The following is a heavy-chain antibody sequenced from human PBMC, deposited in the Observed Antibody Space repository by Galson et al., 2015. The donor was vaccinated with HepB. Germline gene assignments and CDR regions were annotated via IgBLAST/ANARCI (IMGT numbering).Heavy chain of an antibody. Sequence: TLSLTCTVSGGSISSYYWSWIRQPAGKGLEWIGRIYTSGSTNYNPSLKSRVTMSVDTSKNQFSLKLSSVTAADTAVYYCARAGGQYVLRFLEAMDVWGKGTTVTVSS. CDR1: GGSISSYY. J-gene: IGHJ6*03. V-gene: IGHV4-4*07. CDR3: ARAGGQYVLRFLEAMDV. CDR2: IYTSGST. D-gene: IGHD3-3*01.